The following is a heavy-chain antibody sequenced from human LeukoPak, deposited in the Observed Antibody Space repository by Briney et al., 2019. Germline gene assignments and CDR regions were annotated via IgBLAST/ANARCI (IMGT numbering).Heavy chain of an antibody. Sequence: ASVKVSCKASGYTFTSYGISWVRQAPGQGLEWMGWISAYNGNTNYAQKLQGRVTMTTDTSTSTAYMELRSLRSDDTAVYYCARAGETIFGAPNWFDPWGQGTLVAVSS. D-gene: IGHD3-3*01. CDR3: ARAGETIFGAPNWFDP. CDR1: GYTFTSYG. CDR2: ISAYNGNT. J-gene: IGHJ5*02. V-gene: IGHV1-18*01.